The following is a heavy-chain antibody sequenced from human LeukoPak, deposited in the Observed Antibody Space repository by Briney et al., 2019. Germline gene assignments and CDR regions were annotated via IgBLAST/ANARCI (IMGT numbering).Heavy chain of an antibody. CDR2: IKQDGSEK. J-gene: IGHJ6*03. V-gene: IGHV3-7*04. CDR3: AGGGVGATNYYMDV. D-gene: IGHD1-26*01. Sequence: GGSLRLSCAASGFTFSSYWMSWVRQAPGKGLEWVANIKQDGSEKYYVDSVKGRFTISRDNAKNSLYLQMNSLRAEDTAVYYCAGGGVGATNYYMDVWGKGTTVTVSS. CDR1: GFTFSSYW.